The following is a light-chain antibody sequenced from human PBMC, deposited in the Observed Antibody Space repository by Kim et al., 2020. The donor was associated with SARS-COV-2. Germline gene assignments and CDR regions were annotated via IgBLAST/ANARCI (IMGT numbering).Light chain of an antibody. CDR3: AAWDDSLNGVI. CDR2: TDT. Sequence: GQRVSISCSGSSSNIEGNGVNWYQRLPGMAPKLLIYTDTQRPSGVPDRFSGSKSGTSASLAISGLQSEDEADYYCAAWDDSLNGVIFGGGTKLAVL. CDR1: SSNIEGNG. V-gene: IGLV1-44*01. J-gene: IGLJ2*01.